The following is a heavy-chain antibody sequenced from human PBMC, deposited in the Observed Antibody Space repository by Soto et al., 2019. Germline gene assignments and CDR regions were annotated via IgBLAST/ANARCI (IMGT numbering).Heavy chain of an antibody. CDR3: ASVGRSGWYTPFDY. V-gene: IGHV1-2*02. CDR1: GYTFADYY. CDR2: INPNSGGT. J-gene: IGHJ4*02. Sequence: QVQLVQSGAEVKKPGASVKVSCKASGYTFADYYMHWVRQAPGQGLEWMGWINPNSGGTNYAQKFQGRVTMTGDPSISTAYMELSSLRSDDTAVYYCASVGRSGWYTPFDYWGPGIPVTVSS. D-gene: IGHD6-19*01.